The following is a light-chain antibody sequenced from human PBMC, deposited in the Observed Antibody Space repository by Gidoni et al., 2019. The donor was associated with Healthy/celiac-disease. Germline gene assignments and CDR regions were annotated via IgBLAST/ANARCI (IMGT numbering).Light chain of an antibody. CDR1: SGHSSYA. Sequence: QLVLTQSPSASASLAASVKRTCTLSSGHSSYAIAWHQQQPEKGPRYLMKLNSDGSHSKGDGIPDRFSGSSSGAERYLSISSLQSEDEADYYCQTWGTGIPWVFGGGTKLTVL. CDR3: QTWGTGIPWV. J-gene: IGLJ3*02. CDR2: LNSDGSH. V-gene: IGLV4-69*01.